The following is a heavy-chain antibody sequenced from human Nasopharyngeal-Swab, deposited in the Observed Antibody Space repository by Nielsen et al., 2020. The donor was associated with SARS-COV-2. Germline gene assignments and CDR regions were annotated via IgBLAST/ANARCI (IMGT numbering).Heavy chain of an antibody. D-gene: IGHD3-3*01. Sequence: SETLSLTCAVYGGSFSGYYWSWIRQPPGKGLEWIGEIHHRGSTDYNPSLKSRVTISVDTSKNQFSLKLSSVTAADTAVFYCARGPVRYDFWSGYYCGFDYWGQGTLVTVSS. CDR1: GGSFSGYY. J-gene: IGHJ4*02. V-gene: IGHV4-34*01. CDR3: ARGPVRYDFWSGYYCGFDY. CDR2: IHHRGST.